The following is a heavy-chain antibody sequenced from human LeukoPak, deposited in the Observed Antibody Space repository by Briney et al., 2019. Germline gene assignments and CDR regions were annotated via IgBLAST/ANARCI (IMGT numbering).Heavy chain of an antibody. V-gene: IGHV4-59*01. CDR2: IYISVYT. CDR3: ARDANSYGTGRWLDP. Sequence: PSETLSLTCTVSGDSISSVYWGCIWGRPRGGEGRSGDIYISVYTTSNTSLKSRVTLSVYTSKNQLSLCLTPMSATDTAAYYCARDANSYGTGRWLDPWGQGTLVTVSS. CDR1: GDSISSVY. D-gene: IGHD3-10*01. J-gene: IGHJ5*02.